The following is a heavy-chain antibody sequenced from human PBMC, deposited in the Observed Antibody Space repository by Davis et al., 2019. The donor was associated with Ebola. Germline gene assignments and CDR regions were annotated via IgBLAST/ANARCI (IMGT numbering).Heavy chain of an antibody. V-gene: IGHV3-30*04. Sequence: GESLKISCAASGFTFSSYTLHWVRQAPGKGLEWVAVISYDGDNNYHADSVQGRFTIYRDNSKNTLYLQMNSLRAEDTAVYYCAKDQSLGYWGQGTLVTVSS. J-gene: IGHJ4*02. CDR1: GFTFSSYT. CDR3: AKDQSLGY. CDR2: ISYDGDNN. D-gene: IGHD3-16*02.